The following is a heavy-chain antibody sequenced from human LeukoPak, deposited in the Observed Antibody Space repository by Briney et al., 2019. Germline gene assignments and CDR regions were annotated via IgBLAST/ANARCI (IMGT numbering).Heavy chain of an antibody. V-gene: IGHV4-61*02. Sequence: PSETLSLTCSVSGGSISSGNYYWSWIRQPAGKGLEWIGRSYTSGSTNYNPSLKSRVTISVDTSNNQFSLRLNSVTAADTAVYYCARRYCSITNCHDAFDIWGQGTMVTVSS. J-gene: IGHJ3*02. CDR3: ARRYCSITNCHDAFDI. CDR2: SYTSGST. D-gene: IGHD2-2*01. CDR1: GGSISSGNYY.